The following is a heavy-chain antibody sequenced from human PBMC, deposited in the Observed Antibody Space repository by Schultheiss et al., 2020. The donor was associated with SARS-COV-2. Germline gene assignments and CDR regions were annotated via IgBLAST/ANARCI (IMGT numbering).Heavy chain of an antibody. CDR2: ISSSSSYT. D-gene: IGHD3-16*01. CDR3: ARDFVLGSYYYYGMDV. Sequence: SLKISCAASGFTFSDYYMSWIRQAPGKGLEWVSYISSSSSYTNYADSVKGRFTISRDNAKNSLYLQMNSLRAEDTAVYYCARDFVLGSYYYYGMDVWGQGTTVTVSS. CDR1: GFTFSDYY. J-gene: IGHJ6*02. V-gene: IGHV3-11*06.